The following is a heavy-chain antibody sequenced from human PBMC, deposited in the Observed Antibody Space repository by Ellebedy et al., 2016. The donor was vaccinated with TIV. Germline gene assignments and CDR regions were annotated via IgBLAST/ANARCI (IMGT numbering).Heavy chain of an antibody. J-gene: IGHJ4*02. V-gene: IGHV2-5*02. CDR2: IYWDVDE. Sequence: SGPTLVKPTQTLTLTCTFSGFSLSTSGVGVGWIRQPPGEALEWLALIYWDVDERYSPSLQSRLTITRDTSKNQVVLTMTNMDPVDTATYYCARIRYSSSWYGFYFDYWGQGTLVTVSS. CDR1: GFSLSTSGVG. CDR3: ARIRYSSSWYGFYFDY. D-gene: IGHD6-13*01.